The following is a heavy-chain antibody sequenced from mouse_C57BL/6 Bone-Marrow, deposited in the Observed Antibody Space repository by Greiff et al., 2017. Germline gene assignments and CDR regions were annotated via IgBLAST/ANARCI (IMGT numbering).Heavy chain of an antibody. Sequence: EVKLVESGPELVKPGASVKISCKASGYSFTDYNMNWVKQSNGKSLEWIGVINPNYGTTSYNQKFKGKATLTVDQSSSTAYMQLNSLTSEDSAVYYCARRGFEDYYGSSFPYYYAMDYWGQGTSVTVSS. CDR2: INPNYGTT. D-gene: IGHD1-1*01. CDR1: GYSFTDYN. V-gene: IGHV1-39*01. CDR3: ARRGFEDYYGSSFPYYYAMDY. J-gene: IGHJ4*01.